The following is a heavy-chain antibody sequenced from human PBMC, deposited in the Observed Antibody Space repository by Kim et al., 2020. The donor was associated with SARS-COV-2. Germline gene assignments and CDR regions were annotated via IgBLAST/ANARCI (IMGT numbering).Heavy chain of an antibody. CDR2: MNPNSGNT. D-gene: IGHD4-17*01. V-gene: IGHV1-8*01. Sequence: ASVKVSCKASGYTFTSYDINWVRQATGQGLEWMGWMNPNSGNTGYAQKFQGRVTMTRNTSISTAYMELSSLRSEDTAAYYCARGSQLRWSYYYYYYGMDVWGQGTTVTVSS. CDR3: ARGSQLRWSYYYYYYGMDV. CDR1: GYTFTSYD. J-gene: IGHJ6*02.